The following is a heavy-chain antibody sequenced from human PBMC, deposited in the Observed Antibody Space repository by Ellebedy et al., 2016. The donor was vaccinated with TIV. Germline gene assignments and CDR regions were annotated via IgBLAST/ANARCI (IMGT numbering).Heavy chain of an antibody. J-gene: IGHJ4*02. D-gene: IGHD1-26*01. CDR2: IKQDESEK. V-gene: IGHV3-7*01. CDR3: ARVYGGRREPPPDY. Sequence: GGSLRLSXAASGFSVRTHHMTWVRQAPGKGLEWVANIKQDESEKYYVDSVKGRFTISRDNAKDSLYLQMNSLRAEDTAVYYCARVYGGRREPPPDYWGQGTLVTVSS. CDR1: GFSVRTHH.